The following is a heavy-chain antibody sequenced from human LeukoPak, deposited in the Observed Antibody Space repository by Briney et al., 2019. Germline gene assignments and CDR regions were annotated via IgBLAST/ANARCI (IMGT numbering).Heavy chain of an antibody. D-gene: IGHD6-19*01. J-gene: IGHJ4*02. CDR2: TSHRGTT. Sequence: SETLSLTCAVYGGSFSGFYWSWIRQPPGNGLEWIGETSHRGTTSYSPSLKSRVTISVDTSRNQFSLKLSSVTAADTAIYYCARDGRAGSLFAYWGQGTLVTVSS. V-gene: IGHV4-34*01. CDR1: GGSFSGFY. CDR3: ARDGRAGSLFAY.